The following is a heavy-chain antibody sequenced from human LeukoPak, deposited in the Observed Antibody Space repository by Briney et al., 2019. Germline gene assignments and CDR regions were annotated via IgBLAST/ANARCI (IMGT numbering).Heavy chain of an antibody. V-gene: IGHV4-61*02. CDR1: GGSVRRGNYY. Sequence: SQTLSLTCTVSGGSVRRGNYYWTWIRQPAGSGLEWIGRIYTSGTTDYNPSLRTRVTISVDASRNQFSLNLSSVTAADTAVYYCASQDEGLFDYWGQGTLVTVSS. CDR3: ASQDEGLFDY. J-gene: IGHJ4*02. CDR2: IYTSGTT.